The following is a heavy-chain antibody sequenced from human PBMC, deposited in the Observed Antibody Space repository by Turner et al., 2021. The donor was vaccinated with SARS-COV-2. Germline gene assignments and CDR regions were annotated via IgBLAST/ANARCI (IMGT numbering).Heavy chain of an antibody. D-gene: IGHD3-22*01. Sequence: EVQLVESGGGLVKPGGSLRLSCAASGFTFSSYSMNWVRQAPVKGLEWVSSISISSSYIYYADSVKGRFTISRDNAKNSLYLQMNSLRAEDTAVYYCARWGPYYYDSSGYYPDAFDIWGQGTMVTVSS. V-gene: IGHV3-21*01. CDR3: ARWGPYYYDSSGYYPDAFDI. CDR2: ISISSSYI. CDR1: GFTFSSYS. J-gene: IGHJ3*02.